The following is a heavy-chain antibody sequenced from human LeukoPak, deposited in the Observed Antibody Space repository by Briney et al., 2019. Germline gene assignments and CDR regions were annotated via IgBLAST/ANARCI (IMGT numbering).Heavy chain of an antibody. CDR1: GFTFSSYA. CDR3: ARGGGDYYYGMDV. D-gene: IGHD3-10*01. CDR2: ISYDGSNK. V-gene: IGHV3-30-3*01. Sequence: GGSLRLSCAASGFTFSSYAISWVRQAPGKGLEWVAVISYDGSNKYYADSVKGRFTISRDNSKNTLYLQMNSLRAEDTAVYYCARGGGDYYYGMDVWGQGTTVTVSS. J-gene: IGHJ6*02.